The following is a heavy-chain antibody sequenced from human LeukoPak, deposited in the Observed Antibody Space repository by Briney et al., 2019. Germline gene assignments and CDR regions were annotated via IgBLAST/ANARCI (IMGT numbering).Heavy chain of an antibody. J-gene: IGHJ6*02. Sequence: PWEPLSRPCAVYGGPLSGYHWRWLRHPPGEGLVWVGEINHSESNNYNTSLKSRVTISVDPSKNHSSLKLSSLTAADTAVDYCSCYSIIYCYGLDVSGRGTTVTVS. CDR3: SCYSIIYCYGLDV. D-gene: IGHD2-15*01. V-gene: IGHV4-34*01. CDR1: GGPLSGYH. CDR2: INHSESN.